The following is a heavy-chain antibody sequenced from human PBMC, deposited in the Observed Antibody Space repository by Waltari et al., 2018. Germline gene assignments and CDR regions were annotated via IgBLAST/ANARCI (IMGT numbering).Heavy chain of an antibody. CDR2: IYSGGRT. J-gene: IGHJ4*01. Sequence: EVQLVESGGGLIQPGGSLRLSCAASGFNINYNYMTWVRQAPGKWLEWVSVIYSGGRTDYPLSMKGRVTISRDTYKNLVFLEMKSLRAEDTAVYYCARGETAVLDYWGHGTLVTVSS. D-gene: IGHD6-6*01. V-gene: IGHV3-53*01. CDR1: GFNINYNY. CDR3: ARGETAVLDY.